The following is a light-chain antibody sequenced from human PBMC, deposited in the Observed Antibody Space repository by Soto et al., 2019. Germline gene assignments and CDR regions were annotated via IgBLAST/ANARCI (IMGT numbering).Light chain of an antibody. CDR3: QQYYSTPLT. V-gene: IGKV4-1*01. CDR2: WAS. J-gene: IGKJ4*01. Sequence: DIVMTQSPDSLAVSLGEGATINCKSSQSVLYSSNNKNYLAWYQQKPGQPPKLLIYWASTRESGVPDRFSGSGSGTDFTLTISSLQAEDVAVYYCQQYYSTPLTFGGETKVDIK. CDR1: QSVLYSSNNKNY.